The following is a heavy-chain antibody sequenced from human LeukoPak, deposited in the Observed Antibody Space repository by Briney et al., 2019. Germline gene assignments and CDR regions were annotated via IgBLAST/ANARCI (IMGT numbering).Heavy chain of an antibody. CDR1: DFTFSSYA. J-gene: IGHJ4*02. CDR3: AKEAGYSGYDYPDY. CDR2: ISGSGYST. Sequence: GGSLSLSCAASDFTFSSYAMSWVRQAPGKGLDWVSAISGSGYSTYYADSVKGRFTISRDNSKNTLYLQMNSLRAEDTAVYYCAKEAGYSGYDYPDYWGQGTLVTVSS. V-gene: IGHV3-23*01. D-gene: IGHD5-12*01.